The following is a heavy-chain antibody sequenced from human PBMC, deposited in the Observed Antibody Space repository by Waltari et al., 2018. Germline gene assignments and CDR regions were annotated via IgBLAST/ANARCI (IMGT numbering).Heavy chain of an antibody. CDR2: LKQDGSEE. CDR1: GISFSSFW. CDR3: ARERRGQSGWYYFDF. D-gene: IGHD6-19*01. Sequence: EVQLVESGGGLVQPGGSLRLSCAASGISFSSFWMTWVRQAPGTGLVWVANLKQDGSEEYYVDAVKGRFTISKDNAKNSLYLQMNSLRAEDTAVYFCARERRGQSGWYYFDFWGQGSLVTVSS. J-gene: IGHJ4*02. V-gene: IGHV3-7*01.